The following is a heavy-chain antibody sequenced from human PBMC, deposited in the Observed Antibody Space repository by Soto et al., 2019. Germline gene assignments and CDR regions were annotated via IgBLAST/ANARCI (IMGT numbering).Heavy chain of an antibody. D-gene: IGHD1-26*01. V-gene: IGHV3-48*02. CDR1: GFIFNSYS. CDR3: ARTSTGHSASVDS. Sequence: EVQLVESGGGLIQPGGSLRLSCAASGFIFNSYSMIWVRQAPGKGLEWVSDISGSGQTIFFADSVRGRFTISRDNANNATSLEMNSLRDEDTATYFCARTSTGHSASVDSWGQGTLVVVSS. J-gene: IGHJ4*02. CDR2: ISGSGQTI.